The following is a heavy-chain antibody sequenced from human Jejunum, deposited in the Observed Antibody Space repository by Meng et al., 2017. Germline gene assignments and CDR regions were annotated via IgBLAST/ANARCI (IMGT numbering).Heavy chain of an antibody. J-gene: IGHJ4*02. D-gene: IGHD1-14*01. V-gene: IGHV4-4*02. Sequence: QGPLQEVGPGLVKPSGTLSLTSTVSGVSPTAPFYWTWIRQAPGKGLEWIGEVWPSGATYYNPSLSSRITISIDTSNNQFSLEVAFLTAADTAVYYCARAIRERYFDSWGQGTLVTVSS. CDR2: VWPSGAT. CDR1: GVSPTAPFY. CDR3: ARAIRERYFDS.